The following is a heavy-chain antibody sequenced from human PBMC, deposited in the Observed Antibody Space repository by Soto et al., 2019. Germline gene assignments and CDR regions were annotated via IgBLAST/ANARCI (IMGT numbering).Heavy chain of an antibody. Sequence: GGSLRLSCVASGFTFGNYWLHWVRETPGKGLLWISLINSDGSIRRYADSVQGRFTISRDNARNTLFLQMNSLRPEDTAVYYCVREPRYEISGHYFEGFDYWSQGTLVTVSS. CDR1: GFTFGNYW. J-gene: IGHJ4*02. CDR3: VREPRYEISGHYFEGFDY. D-gene: IGHD3-22*01. V-gene: IGHV3-74*01. CDR2: INSDGSIR.